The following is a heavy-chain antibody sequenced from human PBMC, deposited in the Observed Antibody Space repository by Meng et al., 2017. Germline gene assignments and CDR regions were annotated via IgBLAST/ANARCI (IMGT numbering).Heavy chain of an antibody. CDR2: ISYVGSTT. V-gene: IGHV3-30*04. Sequence: VTLGESGAGVVPPGRSPGLSPAAPVLTFSWHGMRWVRTAPGKGLEWGDVISYVGSTTYYADSVKGRFTISRDNSKNTLNLQMASLRAEDTALYYCASGGQWLFPYWGQGTLVTVSS. CDR3: ASGGQWLFPY. D-gene: IGHD6-19*01. J-gene: IGHJ4*02. CDR1: VLTFSWHG.